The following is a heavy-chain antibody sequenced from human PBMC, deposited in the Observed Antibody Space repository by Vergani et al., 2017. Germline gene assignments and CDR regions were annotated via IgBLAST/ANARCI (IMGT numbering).Heavy chain of an antibody. CDR3: AHGRVVPAAMRSGWFDP. Sequence: QITLKESGPTLVKPTQTLTLTCTFSGFSLSTSGVGVGWIRQPPGKALEWLALSYWDDDKRYGPSLKSGLTIPKDTAKHQVVLTMTNMDPVDTATYYCAHGRVVPAAMRSGWFDPWGQGTLVTVSS. J-gene: IGHJ5*02. CDR2: SYWDDDK. D-gene: IGHD2-2*01. V-gene: IGHV2-5*05. CDR1: GFSLSTSGVG.